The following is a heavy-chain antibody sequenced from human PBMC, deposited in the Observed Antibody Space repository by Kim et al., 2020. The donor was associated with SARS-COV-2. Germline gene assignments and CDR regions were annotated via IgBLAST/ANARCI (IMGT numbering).Heavy chain of an antibody. D-gene: IGHD6-13*01. CDR3: ARATPSRIAAAGLYLRADAFAI. Sequence: GGSLRLSCAASGFTFSSYWMHWVRQAPGKGLVWVSRINSDGSSTNYADSVKGRFTISRDNAKNTLYLQMNSLRAEDTAVYYCARATPSRIAAAGLYLRADAFAIWGRGTMVT. CDR2: INSDGSST. CDR1: GFTFSSYW. V-gene: IGHV3-74*01. J-gene: IGHJ3*02.